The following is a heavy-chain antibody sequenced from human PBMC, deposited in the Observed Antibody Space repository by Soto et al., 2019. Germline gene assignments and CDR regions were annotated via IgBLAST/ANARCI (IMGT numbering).Heavy chain of an antibody. CDR2: IYYSAIT. Sequence: SGPTLVNPTQTLTLTCTVYGGSISSYYWSXIREGPGKVLDWIGYIYYSAITNYNPSLMSRVTISVDTSKNQFYLKLSSVTAADTAVYYCARSKSRYDYVWGSPPDAFDIWGQGTMVTVSS. V-gene: IGHV4-59*01. D-gene: IGHD3-16*01. J-gene: IGHJ3*02. CDR3: ARSKSRYDYVWGSPPDAFDI. CDR1: GGSISSYY.